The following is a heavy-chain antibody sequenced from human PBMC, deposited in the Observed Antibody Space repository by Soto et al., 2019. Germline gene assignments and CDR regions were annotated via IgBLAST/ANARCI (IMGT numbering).Heavy chain of an antibody. J-gene: IGHJ5*02. V-gene: IGHV3-23*01. CDR3: AKDGGPGYCSGGSCYSEWFDP. D-gene: IGHD2-15*01. CDR2: ISGSGGST. Sequence: GGSLRLSCAASGFTFSSYAMSWVRQAPGKGLEWVSAISGSGGSTYYADSVKGRFTISRDNSKNTLYLQMNSLRAEDTAVYYCAKDGGPGYCSGGSCYSEWFDPWGQGTLVTVSS. CDR1: GFTFSSYA.